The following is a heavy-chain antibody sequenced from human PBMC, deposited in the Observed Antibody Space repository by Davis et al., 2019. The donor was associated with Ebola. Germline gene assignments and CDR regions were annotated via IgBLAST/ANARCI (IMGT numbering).Heavy chain of an antibody. CDR1: GFTFSSYW. CDR3: ARGPSEWELLIERDFDY. D-gene: IGHD1-26*01. J-gene: IGHJ4*02. Sequence: GESLKISCAASGFTFSSYWMSWVRQAPGKGLEWVANIKQDGSEKYYVDSVKGRFTISRDNAKNSLYLQMNSLRAEDTAVYYCARGPSEWELLIERDFDYWGQGTLVTVSS. CDR2: IKQDGSEK. V-gene: IGHV3-7*01.